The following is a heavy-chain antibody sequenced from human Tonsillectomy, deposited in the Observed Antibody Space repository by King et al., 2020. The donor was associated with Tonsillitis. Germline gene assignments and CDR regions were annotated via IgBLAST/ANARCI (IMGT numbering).Heavy chain of an antibody. CDR3: TRLTSGILTGYAPYGMDV. Sequence: EGQLVQSGGGLVKPGRSLRLSCTASGFTFGDYAMSWFRQAPGKGLEWVGFIRSKAYGGTTEYAASVKGRFTISRDDSKSIAYLQMNRLKTEDTAVYYCTRLTSGILTGYAPYGMDVWGQGTTVTVSS. CDR2: IRSKAYGGTT. CDR1: GFTFGDYA. D-gene: IGHD3-9*01. V-gene: IGHV3-49*05. J-gene: IGHJ6*02.